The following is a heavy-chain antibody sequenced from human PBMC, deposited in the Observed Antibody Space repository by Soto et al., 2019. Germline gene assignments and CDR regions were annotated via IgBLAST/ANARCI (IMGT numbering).Heavy chain of an antibody. J-gene: IGHJ6*02. CDR1: GYIFVNYG. V-gene: IGHV1-18*01. CDR2: ISPYSGNT. CDR3: AMVYTYVTPTPQDV. D-gene: IGHD2-8*01. Sequence: QVQLVQSGDEVRKPGSSVKVSCKASGYIFVNYGIAWVRQAPGQGLEWMGWISPYSGNTHYASKVQGRLTMTTDTSPITPYMHLGSLPSVDSALYYCAMVYTYVTPTPQDVWGQGTTVTVSS.